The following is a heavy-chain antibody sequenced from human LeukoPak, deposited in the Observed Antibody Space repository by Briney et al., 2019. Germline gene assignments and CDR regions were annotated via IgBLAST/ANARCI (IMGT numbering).Heavy chain of an antibody. CDR3: ARSLRRDCDSTSCWAALDI. V-gene: IGHV3-11*03. Sequence: PGGSLRLSCAASGFTFSDYYTSWIRQAPGKGLEWISYISSRGTYSNYADSVKGRFTISRDDVENSLYLQMNSLGVEDTAVYYCARSLRRDCDSTSCWAALDIWGHGTMVTVSP. D-gene: IGHD2-2*01. CDR2: ISSRGTYS. J-gene: IGHJ3*02. CDR1: GFTFSDYY.